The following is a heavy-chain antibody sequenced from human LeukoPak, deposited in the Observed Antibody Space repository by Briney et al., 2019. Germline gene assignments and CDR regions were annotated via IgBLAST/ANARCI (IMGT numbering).Heavy chain of an antibody. CDR2: IKPHNGDT. D-gene: IGHD3-16*01. CDR3: ARDPYVAGDH. Sequence: ASVTVSCKASGYTFTDYHMHWVRQAPGQGLEWMGRIKPHNGDTDCAQRFQGRVTLTRDTSIRTAYMELSSLRSDDTAVYYCARDPYVAGDHWGQGTLVTVSS. CDR1: GYTFTDYH. J-gene: IGHJ4*02. V-gene: IGHV1-2*06.